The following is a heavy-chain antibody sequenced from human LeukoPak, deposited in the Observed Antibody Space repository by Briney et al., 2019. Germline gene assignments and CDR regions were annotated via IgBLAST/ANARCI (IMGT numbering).Heavy chain of an antibody. CDR1: GFTFSSYS. V-gene: IGHV3-21*01. J-gene: IGHJ4*02. CDR2: ISSSSSYI. D-gene: IGHD3-3*01. Sequence: GGSLRLSCAASGFTFSSYSMNWVRQAPGKGLEWVSSISSSSSYIYYADSVKGRFTISRDNAKNSLYPQMNSLRAEDTAVYYCARDGTIFGVVTHGFDYWGQGTLVTVSS. CDR3: ARDGTIFGVVTHGFDY.